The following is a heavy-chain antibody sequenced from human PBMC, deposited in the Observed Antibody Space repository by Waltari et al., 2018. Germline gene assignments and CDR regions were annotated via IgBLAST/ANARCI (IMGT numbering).Heavy chain of an antibody. CDR1: GDSISRVSYY. V-gene: IGHV4-61*02. D-gene: IGHD3-10*01. CDR2: IYKSGST. CDR3: ARDRGPDVNEAMGLDY. Sequence: QVQLQESGPGLVKPSQTLSLTCTVSGDSISRVSYYWPWIRQPAGKGLEWIGHIYKSGSTNYNPSLKTRLSISMNKSNNQLSLTLKSVTAADTAVYYCARDRGPDVNEAMGLDYWGQGTRVTVSS. J-gene: IGHJ4*02.